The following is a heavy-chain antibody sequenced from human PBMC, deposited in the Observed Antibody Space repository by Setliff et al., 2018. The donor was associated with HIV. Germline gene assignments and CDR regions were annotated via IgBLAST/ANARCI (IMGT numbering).Heavy chain of an antibody. V-gene: IGHV4-59*11. J-gene: IGHJ6*03. D-gene: IGHD3-22*01. CDR2: FYSTRRI. CDR3: ARGNYDTSDYYTNFYYYYMDV. CDR1: GDSISGHY. Sequence: PSETLSLTCSVSGDSISGHYWNWIRQSPGRGLEWIGYFYSTRRISYNPSLQTRVTMSVDPSKNQFSLKLNSVTAADTAIYYCARGNYDTSDYYTNFYYYYMDVWGEGTAVTVSS.